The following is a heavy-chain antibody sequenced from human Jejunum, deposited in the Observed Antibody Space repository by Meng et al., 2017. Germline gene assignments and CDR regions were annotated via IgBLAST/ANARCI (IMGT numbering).Heavy chain of an antibody. J-gene: IGHJ4*02. CDR3: ARDQYGDYAFDY. CDR2: VIPVLDMA. Sequence: QVQLVQSGAEVKNPGSSVKVSCKASGGTFSNYTISWVRQAPGQGLEWMGRVIPVLDMANYAQKFQDRVTITADKSTSTAYMELSSLRSEDTAVYYCARDQYGDYAFDYWGQGTLVTVSS. CDR1: GGTFSNYT. V-gene: IGHV1-69*10. D-gene: IGHD4-17*01.